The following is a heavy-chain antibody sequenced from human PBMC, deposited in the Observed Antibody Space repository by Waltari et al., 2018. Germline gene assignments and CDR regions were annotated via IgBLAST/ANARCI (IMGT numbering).Heavy chain of an antibody. D-gene: IGHD3-22*01. CDR3: ARRMIVVVITTDAFDI. Sequence: QLQLQESGPGLVKPSETLSLTCPVSGCSISSSSYYWGWIRQPPGKGLEWIGSIYYSGSTYYNPSLKSRVTISVDTSKNQFSLKLSSVTAADTAVYYCARRMIVVVITTDAFDIWGQGTMVTVSS. CDR1: GCSISSSSYY. J-gene: IGHJ3*02. CDR2: IYYSGST. V-gene: IGHV4-39*01.